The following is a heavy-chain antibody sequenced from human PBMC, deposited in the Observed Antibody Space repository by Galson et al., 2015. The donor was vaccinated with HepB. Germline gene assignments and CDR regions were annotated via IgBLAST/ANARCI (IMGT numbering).Heavy chain of an antibody. J-gene: IGHJ4*02. CDR2: IIPVLDIT. CDR3: ARSHYYDSSPFDS. CDR1: GGAFDKYN. Sequence: SVKVSCKASGGAFDKYNFNWVRQAPGQGLEWMGKIIPVLDITKYAQKFQGRVTITADTSTSQAYMELSSLRSDDTALYYCARSHYYDSSPFDSWGQGTLVTVSS. V-gene: IGHV1-69*02. D-gene: IGHD3-22*01.